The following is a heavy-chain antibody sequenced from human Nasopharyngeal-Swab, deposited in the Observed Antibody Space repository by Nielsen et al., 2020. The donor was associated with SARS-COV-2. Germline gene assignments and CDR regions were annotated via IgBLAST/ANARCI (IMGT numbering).Heavy chain of an antibody. Sequence: SLHVSCMASVYTFTSYYMLWVRQAPGQGLEWMGIINPSGGSTSYAQKFQGRVTMTRDTSTSTVYMELSSLRSEDTAVYYCARGSRGVAFDIWGQGTMVTVSS. J-gene: IGHJ3*02. CDR2: INPSGGST. D-gene: IGHD3-10*01. CDR3: ARGSRGVAFDI. V-gene: IGHV1-46*01. CDR1: VYTFTSYY.